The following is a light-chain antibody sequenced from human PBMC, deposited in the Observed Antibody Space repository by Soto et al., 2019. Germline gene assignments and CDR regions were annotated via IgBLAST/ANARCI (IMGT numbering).Light chain of an antibody. Sequence: EIVLTQSPATLSLSPGERATLSCRASRSVSSYLAWYQQKSGQAPRLLIYDTSTRATGIPARFSGSGSGADFTLTISSLEPEDFAVYYCQQRSPGTFGQGTRLEIK. J-gene: IGKJ5*01. CDR3: QQRSPGT. CDR2: DTS. V-gene: IGKV3-11*01. CDR1: RSVSSY.